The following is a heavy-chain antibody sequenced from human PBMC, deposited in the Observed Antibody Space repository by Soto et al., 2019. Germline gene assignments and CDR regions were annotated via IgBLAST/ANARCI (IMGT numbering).Heavy chain of an antibody. D-gene: IGHD1-26*01. Sequence: SETLSLTCAVSGYSISSGYYWGWIRQPPGKGLEWIGSIHHGGTTYFNPSLKNRVTILADTSKNQFSLRLTSVTAADTAVYYCARGSGSYPFDYWGHGTLVTVSS. V-gene: IGHV4-38-2*01. CDR2: IHHGGTT. CDR3: ARGSGSYPFDY. J-gene: IGHJ4*01. CDR1: GYSISSGYY.